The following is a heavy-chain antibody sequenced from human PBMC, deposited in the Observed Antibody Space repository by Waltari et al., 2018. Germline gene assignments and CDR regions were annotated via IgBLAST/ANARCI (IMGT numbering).Heavy chain of an antibody. J-gene: IGHJ6*02. V-gene: IGHV4-34*01. CDR2: INRDGSN. Sequence: QVPLQRWGAGRLKPSETLSLTCAAYGGSFSGYFWSWIRQSPGKGLEWIGQINRDGSNKFNPSLKSRVAMSVDTIKSQISLRLSSVTAADAAVYYCARVGDYHGSGRFGLDVWGQGTRVTVSS. D-gene: IGHD3-10*01. CDR1: GGSFSGYF. CDR3: ARVGDYHGSGRFGLDV.